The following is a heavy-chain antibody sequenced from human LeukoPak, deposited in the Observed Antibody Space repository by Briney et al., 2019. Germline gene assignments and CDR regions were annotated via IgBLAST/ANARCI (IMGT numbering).Heavy chain of an antibody. V-gene: IGHV5-51*01. D-gene: IGHD3-10*01. Sequence: GESLKISCKGSGYSFTSYWIGWVRQMPGKGLEWMGIIYHGDSDTRYSPSFQGQVTISVDKSISTAYLQWSSLKASDTAMYYCARRYYGSGSYYNWFDPWGQGTLVTVSS. CDR2: IYHGDSDT. J-gene: IGHJ5*02. CDR1: GYSFTSYW. CDR3: ARRYYGSGSYYNWFDP.